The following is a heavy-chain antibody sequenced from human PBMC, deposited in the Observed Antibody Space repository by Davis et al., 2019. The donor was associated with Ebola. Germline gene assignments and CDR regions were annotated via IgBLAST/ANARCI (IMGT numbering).Heavy chain of an antibody. CDR3: AREGTNSQGRGLDV. V-gene: IGHV4-4*07. J-gene: IGHJ6*02. CDR2: LYASVTA. Sequence: PGGSLRLSCSVSGDSINKYFWSWIRQPAGEGLQWIGRLYASVTANYHPSLKSRVTMSIDTSKKQFSLNLTSVTAADTAVYYCAREGTNSQGRGLDVWGQGTTVTVSS. D-gene: IGHD4-23*01. CDR1: GDSINKYF.